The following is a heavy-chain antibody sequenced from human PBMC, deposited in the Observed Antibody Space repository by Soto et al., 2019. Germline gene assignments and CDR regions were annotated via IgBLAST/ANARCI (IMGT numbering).Heavy chain of an antibody. CDR3: AHKGPEDWPLDY. J-gene: IGHJ4*02. V-gene: IGHV2-5*02. CDR2: IYWDDSK. D-gene: IGHD3-9*01. Sequence: QITLKESGPTLVRPTQTLTLTCAFSGFSLSTSGVGVGWIRQPPGKALEWLAVIYWDDSKHYSPSLRSRLTITKDTSKNQLVLTMTNMDTMDTGTYYCAHKGPEDWPLDYWGQGTLVTVSS. CDR1: GFSLSTSGVG.